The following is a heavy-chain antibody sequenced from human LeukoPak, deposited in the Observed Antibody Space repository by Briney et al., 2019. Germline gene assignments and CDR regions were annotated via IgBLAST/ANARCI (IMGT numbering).Heavy chain of an antibody. V-gene: IGHV1-8*01. CDR2: MNPNSGNT. CDR1: GYTFTSYD. J-gene: IGHJ4*02. D-gene: IGHD6-13*01. CDR3: ARGIAAAPGGDY. Sequence: GASLKVASKAAGYTFTSYDINWVRQATGQGLEWMGWMNPNSGNTGYAQKFQGRVTMTRNTSISTAYMELSSLRSEDTAVYYCARGIAAAPGGDYWGQGTLVTVSS.